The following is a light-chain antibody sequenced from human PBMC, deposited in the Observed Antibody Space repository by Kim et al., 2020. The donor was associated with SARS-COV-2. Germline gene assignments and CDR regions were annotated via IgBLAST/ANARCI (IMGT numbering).Light chain of an antibody. CDR2: KAS. CDR3: QQYKSYVRT. V-gene: IGKV1-5*03. CDR1: QSISDS. J-gene: IGKJ1*01. Sequence: DIQMTQSPSTLSASVGDRVTITCRASQSISDSLAWHQQKPGKAPKLLIYKASTLESGVPSRFSGSGSGTDFTLTINSLQPDDFATYYCQQYKSYVRTFGQGTKVDIK.